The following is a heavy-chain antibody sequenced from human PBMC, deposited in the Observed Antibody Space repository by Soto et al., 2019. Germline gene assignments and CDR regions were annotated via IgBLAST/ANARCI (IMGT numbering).Heavy chain of an antibody. Sequence: GLDLEWLALIYWDDDKRYSPSLKSRLTITKDTSKNQVVLTMTNMDPVDTATYYCAHSLLYGSFDYWGQGTLVTVSS. CDR3: AHSLLYGSFDY. CDR2: IYWDDDK. J-gene: IGHJ4*02. D-gene: IGHD4-17*01. V-gene: IGHV2-5*02.